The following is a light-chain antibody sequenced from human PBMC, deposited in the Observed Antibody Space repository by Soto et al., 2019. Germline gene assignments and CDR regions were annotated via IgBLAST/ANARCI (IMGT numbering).Light chain of an antibody. V-gene: IGKV3-15*01. Sequence: EIVMTQSPAILSVSPGERATLSCRASQCVSSNLAWYQQKPGQAPRLLIYGASTRATGIPARFSGSGSGTEFTLTISSLQSEDFAVYYCQQYNNWPLTFGGGTKVDIK. J-gene: IGKJ4*01. CDR2: GAS. CDR1: QCVSSN. CDR3: QQYNNWPLT.